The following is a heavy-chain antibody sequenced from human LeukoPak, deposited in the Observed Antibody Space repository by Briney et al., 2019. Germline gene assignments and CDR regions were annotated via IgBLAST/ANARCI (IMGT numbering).Heavy chain of an antibody. D-gene: IGHD5-18*01. CDR2: ISSSRASQS. Sequence: GSLRLSCAASGFIFSDYYMSWMRQAPGKGLEWVSYISSSRASQSDYADSVKGRFTISRDNAKNSLYLQMNSLRGEDTAVYYCARVGYSYGVLDYWGQGILVTVSS. CDR1: GFIFSDYY. J-gene: IGHJ4*02. CDR3: ARVGYSYGVLDY. V-gene: IGHV3-11*05.